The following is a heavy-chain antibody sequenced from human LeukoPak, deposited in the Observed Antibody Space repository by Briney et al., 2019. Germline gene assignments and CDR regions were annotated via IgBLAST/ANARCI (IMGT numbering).Heavy chain of an antibody. CDR2: ISWNSGSI. Sequence: SGGSLRLSCAASGFTFDDYAMHWVRQAPGKGLEWVSGISWNSGSIGYADSVKGRFTISRDNAKNSLYLQMNSLRAEDTALYYCARGRYSGTTYYFDYWGQGTLVTVSS. CDR3: ARGRYSGTTYYFDY. CDR1: GFTFDDYA. J-gene: IGHJ4*02. V-gene: IGHV3-9*01. D-gene: IGHD5-12*01.